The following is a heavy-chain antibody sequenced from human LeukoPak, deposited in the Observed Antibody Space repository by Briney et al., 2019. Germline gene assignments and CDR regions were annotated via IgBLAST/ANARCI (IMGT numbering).Heavy chain of an antibody. V-gene: IGHV3-48*03. CDR3: ARDLLQYSSGWTRGYYYYGMDV. Sequence: GGSLRLSCAASGFTFSSYEMNWVRQAPGKGLEWVSYISSSGSTIYYADSVKGRFTISRDNAKNSLYLQMNSLRAEDTAVYYCARDLLQYSSGWTRGYYYYGMDVWGKGTRSPSPQ. CDR1: GFTFSSYE. D-gene: IGHD6-19*01. J-gene: IGHJ6*04. CDR2: ISSSGSTI.